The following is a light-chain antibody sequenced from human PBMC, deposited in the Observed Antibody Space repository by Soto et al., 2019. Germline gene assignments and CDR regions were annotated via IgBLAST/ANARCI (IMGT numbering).Light chain of an antibody. Sequence: DIVLTQSPATLSVSPGERVTLSCRASQSVRSNLAWYQQKPVQSPRLLIYGSSSSESGVPSRFSGSDCGTDSTPTISRLQAEDFAPYYCQQFHTYPVTLGRGTRLEI. CDR2: GSS. CDR3: QQFHTYPVT. CDR1: QSVRSN. J-gene: IGKJ5*01. V-gene: IGKV3-15*01.